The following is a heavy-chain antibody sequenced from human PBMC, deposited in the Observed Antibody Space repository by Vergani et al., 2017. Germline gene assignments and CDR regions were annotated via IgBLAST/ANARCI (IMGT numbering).Heavy chain of an antibody. Sequence: EVQLVESGGGLVKPGGSLRLSCAASGFTFSSYSMNCVRQAPGKGLEWVSSISSSSSYIYYADSVKGRFTISRGNAKNSLYLQMNSLKAEDTAVYYCASTTGTTDAFDIWGQGTMVTVSS. V-gene: IGHV3-21*01. CDR3: ASTTGTTDAFDI. CDR2: ISSSSSYI. CDR1: GFTFSSYS. J-gene: IGHJ3*02. D-gene: IGHD1-1*01.